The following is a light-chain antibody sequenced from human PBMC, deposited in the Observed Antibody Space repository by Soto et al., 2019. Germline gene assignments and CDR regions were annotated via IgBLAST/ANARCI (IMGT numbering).Light chain of an antibody. CDR3: QSYDNRLGGSRV. Sequence: QSVLTQPPSVSGAPGQRVSISCSGNTSNIGANFDVNWYRQFPGAAPKLLISVNTNRPSGVPDRFSASKSGTSASLAITGLQTEDEADYYCQSYDNRLGGSRVFGGGTQLTVL. V-gene: IGLV1-40*01. CDR2: VNT. CDR1: TSNIGANFD. J-gene: IGLJ3*02.